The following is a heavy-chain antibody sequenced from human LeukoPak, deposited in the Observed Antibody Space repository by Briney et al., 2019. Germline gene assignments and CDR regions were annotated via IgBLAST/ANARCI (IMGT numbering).Heavy chain of an antibody. CDR1: GLTFSSFA. J-gene: IGHJ4*02. Sequence: GGSLRLSCAASGLTFSSFAMHWVRQAPGKGLEYVSGISSDGGSTDYVDSVKDRFSISRDNSKNTLSLQMGSLRPEDMGVYYCARRNGAEFDFWGRGTLVIVSS. CDR2: ISSDGGST. V-gene: IGHV3-64*02. CDR3: ARRNGAEFDF. D-gene: IGHD1-1*01.